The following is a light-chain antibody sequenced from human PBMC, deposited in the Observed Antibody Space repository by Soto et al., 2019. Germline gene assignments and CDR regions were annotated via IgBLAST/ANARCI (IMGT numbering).Light chain of an antibody. CDR2: GNS. J-gene: IGLJ3*02. V-gene: IGLV1-40*01. Sequence: QSVLTQPPSVSWAPGQRVTISCTGSGSNIGAGYDVHWYQQLPGTAPQLLTYGNSNRPSGVPDRFSGSKSGTSASLAITGLQAEDEADYYCQSYDSSLSGWVFGGGTKLTVL. CDR1: GSNIGAGYD. CDR3: QSYDSSLSGWV.